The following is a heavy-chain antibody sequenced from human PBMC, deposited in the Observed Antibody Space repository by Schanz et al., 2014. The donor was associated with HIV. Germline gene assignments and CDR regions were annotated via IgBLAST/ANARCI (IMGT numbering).Heavy chain of an antibody. V-gene: IGHV3-33*01. CDR2: LWFDGSID. D-gene: IGHD3-16*01. CDR3: ARVANWDYYGMDV. J-gene: IGHJ6*02. CDR1: GFTFSTYG. Sequence: QVQLVESGGGVVQPGRSLRLSCAASGFTFSTYGMHWVRQAPGKGLEWVAILWFDGSIDYYVDSVKGRFTVFRDNSKNTLFLQMNSLRGEDTAVYYCARVANWDYYGMDVWGRGTTVTVSS.